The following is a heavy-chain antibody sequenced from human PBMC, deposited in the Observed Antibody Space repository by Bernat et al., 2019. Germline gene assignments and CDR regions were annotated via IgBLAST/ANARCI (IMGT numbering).Heavy chain of an antibody. CDR2: IYYSGST. J-gene: IGHJ4*02. CDR1: GGSISSYY. D-gene: IGHD5-18*01. V-gene: IGHV4-59*01. CDR3: ARWARYSYGPDFDY. Sequence: QVQLQESGPGLVKPSETLSLTCTFSGGSISSYYWSWIQQPPGKGLEWIGYIYYSGSTNYNPSLKSRVTISVDTSKNQFSLKLSSVTAADTAVYYCARWARYSYGPDFDYWGQGTLVTVSS.